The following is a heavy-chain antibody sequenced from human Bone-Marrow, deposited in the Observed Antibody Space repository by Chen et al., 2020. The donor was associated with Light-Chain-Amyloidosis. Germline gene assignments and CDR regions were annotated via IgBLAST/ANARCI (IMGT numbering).Heavy chain of an antibody. CDR1: GLTVPTRY. Sequence: EVQLVATGGGLIQPGGFLRLPCAAPGLTVPTRYMTWVRQAPGKGLEWVSTIYTTGKTYYADSVKGRFTISTDNSQNTLYLQMSSLRTDDTAVYFCTRVRVSYDFWKGSLDFWGQGTTVTVSS. CDR2: IYTTGKT. J-gene: IGHJ6*02. V-gene: IGHV3-53*02. CDR3: TRVRVSYDFWKGSLDF. D-gene: IGHD3-3*01.